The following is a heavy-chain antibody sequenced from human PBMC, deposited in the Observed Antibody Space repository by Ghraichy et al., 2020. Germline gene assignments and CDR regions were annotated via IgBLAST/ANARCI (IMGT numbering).Heavy chain of an antibody. Sequence: GGSLRLSCAASGFTFTDSAMSWVRQAPGKGLEWVSIISTGGARSYFADSVKGRFTISRDNSKNTVSLHMSSLRAEDTAIYYCTKGKGELPTHFDYWGQGTLVTVSS. V-gene: IGHV3-23*01. J-gene: IGHJ4*02. CDR1: GFTFTDSA. CDR3: TKGKGELPTHFDY. D-gene: IGHD1-26*01. CDR2: ISTGGARS.